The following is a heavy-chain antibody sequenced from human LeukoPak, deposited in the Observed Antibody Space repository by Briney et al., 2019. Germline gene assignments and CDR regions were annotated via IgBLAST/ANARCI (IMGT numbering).Heavy chain of an antibody. CDR2: INPNSGGT. CDR3: AREKGYCGGDCYSGVSCYYYMDV. D-gene: IGHD2-21*02. J-gene: IGHJ6*03. Sequence: ASVKVSCKASGYTFTAYYMHWVRQAPGQGLEWMGWINPNSGGTNYAQKFQGRVTMTRDTSTSTAYMELRSLRSDDTAVYYCAREKGYCGGDCYSGVSCYYYMDVWGKGTTVTVSS. V-gene: IGHV1-2*02. CDR1: GYTFTAYY.